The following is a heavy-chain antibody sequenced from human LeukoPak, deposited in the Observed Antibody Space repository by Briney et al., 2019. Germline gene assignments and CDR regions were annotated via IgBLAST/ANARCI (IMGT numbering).Heavy chain of an antibody. D-gene: IGHD2-2*01. Sequence: GGSLRLSCAASGVTFSSYSMNWVPQAPGKGLEWVSPISSSSSYIYYADSVKGRFTISRDNAKNSLYLQMNSLRAEDTAVYYCARDIVVVPAYMDVWGKGTTVTVSS. CDR1: GVTFSSYS. V-gene: IGHV3-21*01. CDR3: ARDIVVVPAYMDV. J-gene: IGHJ6*03. CDR2: ISSSSSYI.